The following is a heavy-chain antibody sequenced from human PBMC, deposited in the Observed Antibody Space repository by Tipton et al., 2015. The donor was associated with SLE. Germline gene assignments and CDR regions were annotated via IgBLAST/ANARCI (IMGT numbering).Heavy chain of an antibody. CDR2: INHSGST. Sequence: TLSLTCAVYGGSFSGYYWSWIRQPPGKGLEWIGEINHSGSTNYNPSLKSRVTISVDTSKTQFSLRLSSVTAAGTAVYYCARSVGGIGGGYFEIWGQGTKVIVSS. V-gene: IGHV4-34*01. D-gene: IGHD2-15*01. CDR1: GGSFSGYY. CDR3: ARSVGGIGGGYFEI. J-gene: IGHJ3*02.